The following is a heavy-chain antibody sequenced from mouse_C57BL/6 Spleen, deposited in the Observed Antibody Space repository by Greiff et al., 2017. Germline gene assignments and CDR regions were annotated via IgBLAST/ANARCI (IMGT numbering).Heavy chain of an antibody. CDR1: GYTFTSYW. D-gene: IGHD1-1*01. CDR2: IHPNSGST. Sequence: VQLQQPGAELVKPGASVKLSCKASGYTFTSYWMHWVKQRPGQGLEWIGMIHPNSGSTNYNEKFKSKATLTVDKSSSTAYMQLSSLTSEDSAVYYCARDSHMTTVVARYFDIWGTGTTVTVSS. V-gene: IGHV1-64*01. CDR3: ARDSHMTTVVARYFDI. J-gene: IGHJ1*03.